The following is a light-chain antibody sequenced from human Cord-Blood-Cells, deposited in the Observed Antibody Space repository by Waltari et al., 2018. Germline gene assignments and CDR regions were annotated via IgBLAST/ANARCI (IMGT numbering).Light chain of an antibody. Sequence: QSALTQPASVSGSPGQSITISCPGTRRDVGGYNHVSWSQQHPGKAPKLMIYDVSNRPSGVSNRFAGSKSGNTASLTISGLQAEDEADYYCSSYTSSSTLKWVFGGGTKLTVL. CDR3: SSYTSSSTLKWV. CDR1: RRDVGGYNH. CDR2: DVS. J-gene: IGLJ3*02. V-gene: IGLV2-14*01.